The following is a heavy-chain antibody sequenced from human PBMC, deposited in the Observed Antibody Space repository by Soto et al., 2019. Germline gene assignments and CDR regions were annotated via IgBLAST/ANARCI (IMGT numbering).Heavy chain of an antibody. J-gene: IGHJ4*02. CDR1: GGSISSSSYY. D-gene: IGHD3-3*01. CDR2: IYYSGST. Sequence: PSETLSLTCTVSGGSISSSSYYWGWIRQPPEKGLEWIGSIYYSGSTYYNPSLKSRVTISVDTSKNQFSLKLSSVTAADTAVYYCARLHELDFWSGYPDYWGQGTLVTVSS. V-gene: IGHV4-39*01. CDR3: ARLHELDFWSGYPDY.